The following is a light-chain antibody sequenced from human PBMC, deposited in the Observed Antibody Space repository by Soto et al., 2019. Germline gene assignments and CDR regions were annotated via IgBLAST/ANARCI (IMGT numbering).Light chain of an antibody. J-gene: IGLJ1*01. CDR3: SSYAGSNNPYV. CDR1: SSDVGGYNY. Sequence: QSELTQPPSASGSPGQSVTISCTGTSSDVGGYNYVSWYQQHPGKAPKLMIYEVSKRPSGVPDRFSGSKSGNTASLTVSGLQAEDEADYYCSSYAGSNNPYVFGTGTKLTVL. V-gene: IGLV2-8*01. CDR2: EVS.